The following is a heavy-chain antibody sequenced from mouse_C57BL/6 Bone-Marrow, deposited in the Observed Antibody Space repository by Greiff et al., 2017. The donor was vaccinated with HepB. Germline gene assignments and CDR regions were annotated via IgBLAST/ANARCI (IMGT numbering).Heavy chain of an antibody. CDR3: ANNSSPPSHWYFDF. J-gene: IGHJ1*03. CDR2: INPSNGGT. Sequence: QVQLQQPGTELVKPGASVKLSCKASGYTFTSYWMHWVKQRPGQGLEWIGNINPSNGGTNYNEKFKSKATLTVDKSSSTAYMQLSSLTSEDSAVYDCANNSSPPSHWYFDFLGTPTTVTISS. V-gene: IGHV1-53*01. CDR1: GYTFTSYW. D-gene: IGHD6-1*01.